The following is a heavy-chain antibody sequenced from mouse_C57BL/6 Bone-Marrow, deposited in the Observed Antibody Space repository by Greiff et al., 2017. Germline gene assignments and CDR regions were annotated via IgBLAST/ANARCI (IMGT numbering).Heavy chain of an antibody. D-gene: IGHD1-1*01. Sequence: EVQRVESEGGLVQPGSSMKLSCTASGFTFSDYYMAWVRQGPEKGLEWVANINYDGSSTYYLDSLKSRFIISRDNAKNILYLQMSSLKSEDTATYYCARSPITTVVATDWYFDVWGTGTTVTVSS. V-gene: IGHV5-16*01. J-gene: IGHJ1*03. CDR1: GFTFSDYY. CDR2: INYDGSST. CDR3: ARSPITTVVATDWYFDV.